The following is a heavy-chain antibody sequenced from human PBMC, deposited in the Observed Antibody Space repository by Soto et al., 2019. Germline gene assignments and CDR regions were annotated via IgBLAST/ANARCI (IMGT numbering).Heavy chain of an antibody. V-gene: IGHV3-23*01. D-gene: IGHD3-10*01. J-gene: IGHJ4*03. CDR2: ITGSVGRT. CDR3: AKVVLLYFWDHTPFGY. Sequence: EVQLLESGGGFVQPGGSLRLSCAASGFTFSSYAMSWVRQAPAKGLEWVSSITGSVGRTNYADSVKGRFTISRDNCKKTVYLQMNSLGAEDTAVYHCAKVVLLYFWDHTPFGYWGQGTLVTGSS. CDR1: GFTFSSYA.